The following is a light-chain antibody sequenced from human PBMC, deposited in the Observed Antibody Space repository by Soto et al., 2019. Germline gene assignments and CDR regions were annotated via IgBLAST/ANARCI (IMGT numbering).Light chain of an antibody. CDR2: DVS. V-gene: IGLV2-14*01. J-gene: IGLJ3*02. CDR1: SSDVGAYNY. Sequence: QSVLTQPASVSGSPGQSITISCTGTSSDVGAYNYVSWFQQHPGKAPRLIIYDVSNRPSGVSNRFSGSKSGNTASLTSSGLQAEDEADYYCRSYTPRTTGVFGGGTKLTVL. CDR3: RSYTPRTTGV.